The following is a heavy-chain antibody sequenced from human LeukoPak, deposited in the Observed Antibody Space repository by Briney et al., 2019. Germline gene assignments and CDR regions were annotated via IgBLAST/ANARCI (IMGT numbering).Heavy chain of an antibody. Sequence: GRSLRLSCAASGLTFSSYAVHWVRQAPGKGLEWVAVISYDGSNKYYADSVKGRFTISRDNSKNTLYLQMNSLRAEDTAVYYCARGSGIAVAGTSSPFDYWGQGTLVTVSS. CDR2: ISYDGSNK. V-gene: IGHV3-30-3*01. D-gene: IGHD6-19*01. CDR3: ARGSGIAVAGTSSPFDY. J-gene: IGHJ4*02. CDR1: GLTFSSYA.